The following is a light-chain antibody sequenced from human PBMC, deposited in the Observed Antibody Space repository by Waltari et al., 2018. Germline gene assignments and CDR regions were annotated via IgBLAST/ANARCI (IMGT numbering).Light chain of an antibody. V-gene: IGLV3-19*01. CDR1: SLRSYY. J-gene: IGLJ3*02. CDR3: YSRDSSGNHLV. Sequence: SSELTQDPAVSVALGQTVRITCQGDSLRSYYASWYQQKPGQAPVLVIYGKNNRPSGIPDRFSGSSSGNTASVTITGAQAEDGADYYCYSRDSSGNHLVFGGGTKLTVL. CDR2: GKN.